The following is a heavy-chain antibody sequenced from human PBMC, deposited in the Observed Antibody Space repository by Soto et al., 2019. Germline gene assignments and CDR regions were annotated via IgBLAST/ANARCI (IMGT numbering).Heavy chain of an antibody. CDR1: GFTFSTYS. Sequence: EVQLVESGGGLVQPGGSLRLSCAASGFTFSTYSMNWVRQAPGKGLEWLSFISSTSSTIYYTESVKGRFTISRDNAKNSLYRQMNSLRAEDTAVYYCARSGAYGDYGGYWGQGTLVTVSS. CDR2: ISSTSSTI. J-gene: IGHJ4*02. D-gene: IGHD4-17*01. CDR3: ARSGAYGDYGGY. V-gene: IGHV3-48*01.